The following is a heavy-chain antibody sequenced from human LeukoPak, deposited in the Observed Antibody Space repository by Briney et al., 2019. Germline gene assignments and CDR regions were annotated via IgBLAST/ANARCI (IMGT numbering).Heavy chain of an antibody. CDR2: IIPIFGTA. V-gene: IGHV1-69*01. CDR1: GGTFSSYA. D-gene: IGHD3-22*01. J-gene: IGHJ4*02. CDR3: ARADYYDSSGYAYYFDY. Sequence: RASVKVSCKASGGTFSSYAISWVRQAPGQGLEWMGVIIPIFGTANYAQKFQGRVTITADESTSTAYMELSSLRSEDTAVYYCARADYYDSSGYAYYFDYWGQGTLVTVSS.